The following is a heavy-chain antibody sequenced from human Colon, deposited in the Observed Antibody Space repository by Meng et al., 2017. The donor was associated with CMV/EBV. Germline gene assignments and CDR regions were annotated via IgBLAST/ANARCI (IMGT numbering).Heavy chain of an antibody. CDR1: GFTFSSYE. D-gene: IGHD3-16*01. V-gene: IGHV3-53*01. CDR3: ARDTGGAGIDH. J-gene: IGHJ4*02. CDR2: IYSGGST. Sequence: GGSLRLSCAASGFTFSSYEMNWVRQAPGKGLEWVSIIYSGGSTNYADSVKGRFTVSRDISKNTVYLQMNNLRLEDTALYYCARDTGGAGIDHWGQGTLVTVSS.